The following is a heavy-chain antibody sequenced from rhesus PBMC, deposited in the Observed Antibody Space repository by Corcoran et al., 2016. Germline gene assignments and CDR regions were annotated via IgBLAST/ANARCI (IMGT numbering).Heavy chain of an antibody. CDR2: INGNSGST. V-gene: IGHV4-80*01. Sequence: QVQLQESGPGLVKPSETLSLTCAVSGGSFSSYWWSWIRQPPGKGLEWIAEINGNSGSTTYHPSLKSRVTISKDASKNQFSLKLSSVTAADTAVYYCAGPFPGYWGQGVLVTVSS. CDR1: GGSFSSYW. CDR3: AGPFPGY. J-gene: IGHJ4*01.